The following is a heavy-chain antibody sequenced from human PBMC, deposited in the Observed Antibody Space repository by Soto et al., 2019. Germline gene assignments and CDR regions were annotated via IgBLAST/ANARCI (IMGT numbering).Heavy chain of an antibody. CDR3: ARGGGSGSYYNRGHYYYGMDV. V-gene: IGHV4-34*01. CDR2: INHSGST. Sequence: PSETVSLTCAVYGGSFGGSDWSRIRQPPGEGLEWIREINHSGSTKYHPSVWSRVIVSVDTSKNQFSMKLSSVTAADTAVYYCARGGGSGSYYNRGHYYYGMDVWGQGTTVTVSS. J-gene: IGHJ6*02. CDR1: GGSFGGSD. D-gene: IGHD3-10*01.